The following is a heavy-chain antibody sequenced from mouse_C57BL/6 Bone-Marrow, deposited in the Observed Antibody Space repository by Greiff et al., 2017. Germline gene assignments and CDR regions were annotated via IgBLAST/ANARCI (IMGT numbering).Heavy chain of an antibody. CDR1: GYTFTDYY. D-gene: IGHD1-2*01. V-gene: IGHV1-19*01. CDR2: INPYNGGT. J-gene: IGHJ2*01. Sequence: EVKLQESGPVLVKPGASVKMSCKASGYTFTDYYMNWVKQSHGKSLEWIGVINPYNGGTSYNQKFKGKATLTVDKSSSTAYMELNSLTSEDSAVYYCARGGPITTPDYWGQGTTLTVSA. CDR3: ARGGPITTPDY.